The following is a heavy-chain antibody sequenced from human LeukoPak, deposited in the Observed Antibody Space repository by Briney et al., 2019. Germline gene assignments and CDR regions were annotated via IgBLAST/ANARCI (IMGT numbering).Heavy chain of an antibody. D-gene: IGHD6-13*01. Sequence: SETMSLTCTVSGGSISSYYWSWIRQPPGKGLEWIGYIYYSGSTNYNPSLKSRVTISVDTSKNQSSLNLSSVTAADTAVYYCAREGRGAAAGMDYWGQGTLVTVSS. CDR3: AREGRGAAAGMDY. CDR2: IYYSGST. CDR1: GGSISSYY. V-gene: IGHV4-59*01. J-gene: IGHJ4*02.